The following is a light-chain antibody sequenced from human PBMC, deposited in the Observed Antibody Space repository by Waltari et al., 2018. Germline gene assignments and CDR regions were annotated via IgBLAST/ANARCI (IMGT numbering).Light chain of an antibody. V-gene: IGLV1-40*01. CDR3: QSYDNSLSAWV. CDR1: DSNIGAGFD. Sequence: QSVLTQPPSVSGAPGQRVTPSCTGSDSNIGAGFDVHWYQQLPGTAPKVVIYGTTMRPSGVPARFSASKSGTAASLAITGLQAEDEADYYCQSYDNSLSAWVFGGGTKVTVL. CDR2: GTT. J-gene: IGLJ3*02.